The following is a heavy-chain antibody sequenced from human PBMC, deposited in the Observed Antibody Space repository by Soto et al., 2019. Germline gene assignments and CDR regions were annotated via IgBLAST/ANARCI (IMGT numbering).Heavy chain of an antibody. Sequence: SLRLSCAASGFTFNSYWIHWVRQAPGKGLVWVSRVNSDGSYTDYADSVKGRFTISRDNAKNTSSLQMDNLRVDDTALYYCARVESLILIWGQGTLVTVSS. CDR3: ARVESLILI. D-gene: IGHD2-21*01. V-gene: IGHV3-74*01. CDR2: VNSDGSYT. J-gene: IGHJ4*02. CDR1: GFTFNSYW.